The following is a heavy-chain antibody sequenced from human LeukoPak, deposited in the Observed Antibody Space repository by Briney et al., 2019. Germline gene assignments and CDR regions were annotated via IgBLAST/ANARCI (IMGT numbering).Heavy chain of an antibody. Sequence: PGGSLRLSCTASGFTFDDYAMHWVRQVPGKGLEWVSGISWNSGRRGYADSVKGRFTISRDNAKNSLYLQMNSLRAEDTALYYCAKDYSSSWYYFDYWGQGTLVTVSS. CDR1: GFTFDDYA. V-gene: IGHV3-9*01. CDR2: ISWNSGRR. D-gene: IGHD6-13*01. CDR3: AKDYSSSWYYFDY. J-gene: IGHJ4*02.